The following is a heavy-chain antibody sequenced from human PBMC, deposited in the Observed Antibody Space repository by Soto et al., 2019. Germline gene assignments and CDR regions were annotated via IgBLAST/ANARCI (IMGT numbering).Heavy chain of an antibody. V-gene: IGHV4-59*01. Sequence: SETLSLTCTVSGGSISSYYWSWIRQPPGKGLEWIGYIYYSGSTNYNPSLKSRVTISVDTSKNQFSLKLSSVTAADTAVYYCARLGSWFDPWGQGTLVTASS. CDR3: ARLGSWFDP. J-gene: IGHJ5*02. CDR2: IYYSGST. D-gene: IGHD7-27*01. CDR1: GGSISSYY.